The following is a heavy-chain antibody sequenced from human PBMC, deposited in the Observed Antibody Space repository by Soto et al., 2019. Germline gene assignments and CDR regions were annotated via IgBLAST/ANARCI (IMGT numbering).Heavy chain of an antibody. CDR2: ISSSSSYI. V-gene: IGHV3-21*01. CDR1: GLTFSSYS. CDR3: ARDSRAVPLEWLSPSNWFDP. J-gene: IGHJ5*02. Sequence: GGSMRLSSAASGLTFSSYSMNWVRQAPGKGLEWVSSISSSSSYIYYADSVKGRFTISRDNAKNSLYLQMNSLRAEDTAVYYCARDSRAVPLEWLSPSNWFDPWGQGTLVTVSS. D-gene: IGHD3-3*01.